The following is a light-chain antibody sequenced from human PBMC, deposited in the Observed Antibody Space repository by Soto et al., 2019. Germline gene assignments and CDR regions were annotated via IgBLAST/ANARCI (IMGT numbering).Light chain of an antibody. CDR2: GAS. V-gene: IGKV3-20*01. CDR3: QQYGSSPPYT. Sequence: LTQSPSSLSASVGDRVTITCRASQGINTYLAWYQQKPGQAPRLLIYGASSRASGIPDRFSGSGSGTDFTLTISRLEPEDFAVYYCQQYGSSPPYTFGQGTKLEIK. J-gene: IGKJ2*01. CDR1: QGINTY.